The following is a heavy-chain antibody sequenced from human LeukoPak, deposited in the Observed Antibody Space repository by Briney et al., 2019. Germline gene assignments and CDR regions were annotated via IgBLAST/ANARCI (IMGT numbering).Heavy chain of an antibody. J-gene: IGHJ3*02. CDR3: ARGRVYYDSSTYYAGAFDI. CDR1: GGSFSGYY. D-gene: IGHD3-22*01. Sequence: SETLSLTCAVYGGSFSGYYWSWIRQPPGKGLEWIGEINHSGSTNFNPSLKSRVTISVDTSKNQFSLRLSSVTAADTAAYYCARGRVYYDSSTYYAGAFDIWGQGTMVTVSS. V-gene: IGHV4-34*01. CDR2: INHSGST.